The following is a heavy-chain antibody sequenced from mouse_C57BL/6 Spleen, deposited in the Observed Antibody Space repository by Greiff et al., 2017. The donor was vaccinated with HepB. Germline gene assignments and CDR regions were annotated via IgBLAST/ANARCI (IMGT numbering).Heavy chain of an antibody. D-gene: IGHD6-1*01. CDR3: ARHEASYWYFDV. V-gene: IGHV2-6-1*01. Sequence: VQGVESGPGLVAPSQSLSITCTVSGFSLTSYGVHWVRQPPGKGLEWLVVIWSDGSTTYNSALKSRLSISKDNSKSKVFLKMNRLQTDDTAMYYCARHEASYWYFDVWGTGTTVTVSS. CDR1: GFSLTSYG. J-gene: IGHJ1*03. CDR2: IWSDGST.